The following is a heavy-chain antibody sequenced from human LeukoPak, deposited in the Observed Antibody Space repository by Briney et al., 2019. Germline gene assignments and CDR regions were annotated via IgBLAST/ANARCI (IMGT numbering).Heavy chain of an antibody. D-gene: IGHD3-22*01. CDR3: AKDDPYDSSGYYPDAFDI. J-gene: IGHJ3*02. CDR2: ISGSGIST. V-gene: IGHV3-23*01. CDR1: GLTFSDYG. Sequence: GGSLRLSCAAAGLTFSDYGMNWVRQAPGKGLEWVSGISGSGISTYYADSVKGRFTISRDNSKNTLYLQMNSLRAEDTAVYYCAKDDPYDSSGYYPDAFDIWGQGTMVTVSS.